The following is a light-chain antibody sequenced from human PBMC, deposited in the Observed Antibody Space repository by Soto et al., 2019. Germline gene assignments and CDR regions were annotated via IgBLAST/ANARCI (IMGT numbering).Light chain of an antibody. J-gene: IGKJ5*01. CDR2: GAS. Sequence: EIVLTQSPATLSLSPGESATLSCRTSQSVSSSYLAWYQQKPGQAPRLLIYGASKRATGIPARFSGSGSGTDFTLTISRLEPEDFAVYYCQERSNWPITFGQGTRLEIK. V-gene: IGKV3D-20*02. CDR1: QSVSSSY. CDR3: QERSNWPIT.